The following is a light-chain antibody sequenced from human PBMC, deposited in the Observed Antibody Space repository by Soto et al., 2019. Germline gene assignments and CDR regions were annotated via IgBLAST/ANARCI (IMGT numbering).Light chain of an antibody. V-gene: IGKV3-20*01. J-gene: IGKJ5*01. CDR1: QSVSSSY. CDR3: QQYGSSPPIT. Sequence: EIVLTQSPGTLSLSPGERATLSCRASQSVSSSYLAWYQQKPGQAPRHLIYGASSRATGIPDRFSGSGSGTDFTLTITRLELEDFAVYYCQQYGSSPPITFGQGTRLEIK. CDR2: GAS.